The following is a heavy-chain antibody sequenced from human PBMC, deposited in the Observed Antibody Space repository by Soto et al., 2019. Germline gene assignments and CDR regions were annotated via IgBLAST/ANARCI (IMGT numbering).Heavy chain of an antibody. V-gene: IGHV3-23*01. J-gene: IGHJ3*02. CDR2: ISGSGGST. CDR1: GFSFSSYA. D-gene: IGHD2-2*01. Sequence: EVQLLESGGGLVQPGGSLRLSCAASGFSFSSYAMSWVRQAPGKGLEWVSAISGSGGSTYYADSVKGRFTISRDNSKNTLYLQMNSLRAEDTAVYYCAKGDLYQLLWGNYPSTQAFDIRGQGTMVTVSS. CDR3: AKGDLYQLLWGNYPSTQAFDI.